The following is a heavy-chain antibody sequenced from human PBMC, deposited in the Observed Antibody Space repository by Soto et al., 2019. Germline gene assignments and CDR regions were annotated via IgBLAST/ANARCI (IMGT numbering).Heavy chain of an antibody. CDR1: GFTFSGSA. J-gene: IGHJ3*02. Sequence: GGSLRLSCAASGFTFSGSAMHWVRQASGKGLEWVGRIRSKANSYATAYAASVKGRFTISRDDSKNTAYLQMNSLKTEDTAVYYCTRPDAGLGYSYGDAFDIWGQGTMVTVSS. V-gene: IGHV3-73*01. CDR2: IRSKANSYAT. D-gene: IGHD5-18*01. CDR3: TRPDAGLGYSYGDAFDI.